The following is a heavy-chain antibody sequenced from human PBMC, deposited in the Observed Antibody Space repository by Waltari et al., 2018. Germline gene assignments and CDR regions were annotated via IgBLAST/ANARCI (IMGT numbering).Heavy chain of an antibody. CDR1: RGSISSGDYY. V-gene: IGHV4-30-4*01. D-gene: IGHD2-2*01. J-gene: IGHJ3*02. CDR2: IYYSGST. Sequence: QVQLQESGPGLVKPSQTLSLPCTVSRGSISSGDYYWSWIRPPHGKGLEWSGYIYYSGSTYYNPSLKSRVTISVDTSKNQFSLKLSSVTAADTAVYYCASYCSSTSCLYSDAFDIWGQGTMVTVSS. CDR3: ASYCSSTSCLYSDAFDI.